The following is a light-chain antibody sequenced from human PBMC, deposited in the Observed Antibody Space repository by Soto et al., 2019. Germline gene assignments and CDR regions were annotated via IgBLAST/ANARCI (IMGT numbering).Light chain of an antibody. V-gene: IGKV1-39*01. Sequence: DIQMTQSPSSLSASVGDTVTITCRASQTIRYSLNWYQQKPGKAPKVLIDDASTLQSGVPPRFSGSRSGTDFALTITSLQPEDFATYYCHQSAGSLTWTFGQGTRVEAK. CDR3: HQSAGSLTWT. CDR2: DAS. J-gene: IGKJ1*01. CDR1: QTIRYS.